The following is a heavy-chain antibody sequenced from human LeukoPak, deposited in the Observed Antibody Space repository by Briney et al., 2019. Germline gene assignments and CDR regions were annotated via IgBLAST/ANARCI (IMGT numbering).Heavy chain of an antibody. D-gene: IGHD2-8*02. CDR2: INSDGSST. Sequence: GGSLRLSCAASGFTFSSYWMHWVRQAPGKGLVWVSRINSDGSSTSYADSVKGRFTISRDNAKNTLYLQMNSLRAGDTAVYYCASDTGRGLNDAFDIWGQGTMVTVSS. V-gene: IGHV3-74*01. J-gene: IGHJ3*02. CDR1: GFTFSSYW. CDR3: ASDTGRGLNDAFDI.